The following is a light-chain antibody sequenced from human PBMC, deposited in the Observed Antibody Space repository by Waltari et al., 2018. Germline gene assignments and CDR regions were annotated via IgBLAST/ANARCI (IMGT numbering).Light chain of an antibody. J-gene: IGLJ2*01. Sequence: QSVLTQPPSASGTPGQRVTIPCSGSHSNIRSNTVNWHQQLPGTAPKLLIHSNNQRPSGVPDRFSGSKSGTSASLAISGLQSEDEADYYCAAWDDSLNAVVIGGGTKLTVL. CDR1: HSNIRSNT. V-gene: IGLV1-44*01. CDR2: SNN. CDR3: AAWDDSLNAVV.